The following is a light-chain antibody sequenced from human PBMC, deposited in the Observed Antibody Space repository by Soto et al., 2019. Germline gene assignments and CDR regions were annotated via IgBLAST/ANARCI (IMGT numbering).Light chain of an antibody. V-gene: IGKV1-13*02. CDR3: QQFDTYPLT. Sequence: AIQLTQSPSSLSASVGDRVTITCRTSHDMGSALAWYEQKPGKPPQLLIYDASNLESGVPSRFSGTGSGTDFTLTISSQQPEDFATYYCQQFDTYPLTFGGGTKVEIK. CDR2: DAS. CDR1: HDMGSA. J-gene: IGKJ4*01.